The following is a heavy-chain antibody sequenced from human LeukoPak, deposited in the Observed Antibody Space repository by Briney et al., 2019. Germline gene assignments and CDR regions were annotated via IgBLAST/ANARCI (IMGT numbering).Heavy chain of an antibody. CDR2: ITEHGGEK. J-gene: IGHJ4*02. CDR1: GVTFSHYW. V-gene: IGHV3-7*01. CDR3: ATERRGSTTYDGKAAFDF. D-gene: IGHD4-17*01. Sequence: PGGSLRLSCTASGVTFSHYWMSWVRRAPGKGLEWVANITEHGGEKNYVDSVRGRFTITRDNSRNSLYLQRNSLRGEDTAVYYCATERRGSTTYDGKAAFDFWGQGTLVTVSS.